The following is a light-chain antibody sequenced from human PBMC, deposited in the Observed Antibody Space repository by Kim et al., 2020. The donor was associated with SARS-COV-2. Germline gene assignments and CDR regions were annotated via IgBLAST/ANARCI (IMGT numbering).Light chain of an antibody. Sequence: IVMTQSPATLSVSPGERVTLSCRASQSVRNNLAWYQQRPDQAPRLLLYGASTRATDIPARFSGSGSGTEFTLTIRSLQSDDLAVYYCQQYNDWPLISFGGGTKVDIK. CDR1: QSVRNN. CDR3: QQYNDWPLIS. V-gene: IGKV3-15*01. CDR2: GAS. J-gene: IGKJ4*01.